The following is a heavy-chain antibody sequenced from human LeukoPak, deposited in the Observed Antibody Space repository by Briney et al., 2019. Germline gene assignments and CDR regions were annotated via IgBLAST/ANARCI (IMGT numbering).Heavy chain of an antibody. D-gene: IGHD3-10*01. J-gene: IGHJ5*02. CDR2: IWYDGSNK. CDR3: ARGGNYYGSSGWFDP. CDR1: GFTFSSYG. Sequence: GRSLRLSCAASGFTFSSYGMHWVRQAPGKGLEWEAVIWYDGSNKYYADSVKGRFTISRDNSKNTLYLQMNSLRAEDTAVYYCARGGNYYGSSGWFDPWGQGTLVTVSS. V-gene: IGHV3-33*01.